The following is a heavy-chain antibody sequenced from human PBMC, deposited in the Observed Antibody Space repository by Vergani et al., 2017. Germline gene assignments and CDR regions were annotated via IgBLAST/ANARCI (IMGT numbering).Heavy chain of an antibody. CDR1: GFSLNTRGVS. Sequence: QITLKESGPTLVKPTQTLTLTCTFSGFSLNTRGVSVAWIRQPPGKALDWLALIYWNDDQHYSPSLNNRVTITKDTSKNQVVLTMTNMDYVDTGTYYCVYKKTVCRSAGCFDSCYYYYFIDVWGKGTPVTVSS. J-gene: IGHJ6*03. D-gene: IGHD1-1*01. CDR3: VYKKTVCRSAGCFDSCYYYYFIDV. CDR2: IYWNDDQ. V-gene: IGHV2-5*04.